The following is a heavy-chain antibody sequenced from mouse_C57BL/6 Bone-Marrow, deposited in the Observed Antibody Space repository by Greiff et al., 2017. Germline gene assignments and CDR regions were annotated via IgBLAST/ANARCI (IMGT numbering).Heavy chain of an antibody. CDR2: INPSNGGT. CDR3: ARVVSYGYFDV. V-gene: IGHV1-53*01. CDR1: GYTFTSYW. J-gene: IGHJ1*03. Sequence: QVQLQQPGTELVKPGASVKLSCKASGYTFTSYWMHWVKQRPGQGLEWIGNINPSNGGTNYNEKFKSKATLTVDKSSSPAYMQLSSLTSEDSAVYSCARVVSYGYFDVWGTGTTVTVSS.